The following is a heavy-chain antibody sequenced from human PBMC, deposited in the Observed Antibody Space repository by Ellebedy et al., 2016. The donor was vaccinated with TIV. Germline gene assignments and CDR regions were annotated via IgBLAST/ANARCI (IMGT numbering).Heavy chain of an antibody. V-gene: IGHV4-39*07. CDR2: IYHSGST. D-gene: IGHD5-18*01. CDR1: GGSISSSSYY. Sequence: SETLSLXXTVSGGSISSSSYYWGWIRQPPGKGLEWIGSIYHSGSTYYNPSLKSRVTISVDTSKNQFSLKLSSVTAADTAVYYCASQQIVDTAMVPYWGQGTLVTVSS. J-gene: IGHJ4*02. CDR3: ASQQIVDTAMVPY.